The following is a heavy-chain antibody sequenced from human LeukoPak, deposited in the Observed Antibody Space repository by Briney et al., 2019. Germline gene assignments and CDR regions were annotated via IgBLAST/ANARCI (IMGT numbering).Heavy chain of an antibody. V-gene: IGHV5-51*01. J-gene: IGHJ4*02. D-gene: IGHD3-22*01. Sequence: GESLKISCKGSGYNFTSYWIGWVRQMPGKGLEWMGIIYPGDSETRYNPSLQGQVTISADKSISTAYLQWCSLKASDTAMYYCAGNYYGTSGYYYFDYWGQGTLVTVSS. CDR1: GYNFTSYW. CDR3: AGNYYGTSGYYYFDY. CDR2: IYPGDSET.